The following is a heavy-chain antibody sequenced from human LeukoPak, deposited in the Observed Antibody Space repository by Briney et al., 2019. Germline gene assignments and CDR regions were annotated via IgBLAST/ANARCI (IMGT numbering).Heavy chain of an antibody. Sequence: SETLSLTCAVYGGSFSGYYWSWIRQPPGKGLEWIGEINHSGSTNYNPSLKSRVTLSVDTSKTQSSLKLSSVTAADTAVYYCASLDSSYYYASSGYYYQPGYWGQGTLVTVSS. CDR3: ASLDSSYYYASSGYYYQPGY. V-gene: IGHV4-34*01. CDR1: GGSFSGYY. CDR2: INHSGST. J-gene: IGHJ4*02. D-gene: IGHD3-22*01.